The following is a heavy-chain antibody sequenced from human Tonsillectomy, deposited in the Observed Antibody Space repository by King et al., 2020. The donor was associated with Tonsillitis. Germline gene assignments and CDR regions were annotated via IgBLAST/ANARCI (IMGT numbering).Heavy chain of an antibody. CDR2: ISSSSSYI. J-gene: IGHJ4*02. CDR1: GFTFSSYS. D-gene: IGHD2-2*03. CDR3: ARERGYCSSTSCYVDY. Sequence: VQLVESGGGLVKPGGSLRLSCAASGFTFSSYSMNWVRQAPGKGLEWVSSISSSSSYIYYADSVKGRFTISRDNAKNSLYLQMNSLRAEDTAVYYCARERGYCSSTSCYVDYWGQGTLVTVSS. V-gene: IGHV3-21*01.